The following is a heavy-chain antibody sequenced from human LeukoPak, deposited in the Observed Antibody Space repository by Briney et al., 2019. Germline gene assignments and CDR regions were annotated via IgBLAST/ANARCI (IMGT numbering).Heavy chain of an antibody. CDR3: AKDTGSGGIIGPQGNFDY. V-gene: IGHV3-9*01. J-gene: IGHJ4*02. Sequence: GRSLRLSCAASGFTFDDYAMHWARQAPGKGLEWVSGISWNSGSIGYADSVKGRFTISRDNAKNSLYLQMNSLRAEDTALYYCAKDTGSGGIIGPQGNFDYWGQGTLVTVSS. CDR1: GFTFDDYA. CDR2: ISWNSGSI. D-gene: IGHD2-15*01.